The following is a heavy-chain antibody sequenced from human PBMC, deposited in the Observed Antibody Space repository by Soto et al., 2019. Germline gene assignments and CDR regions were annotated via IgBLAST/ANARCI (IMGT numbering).Heavy chain of an antibody. V-gene: IGHV3-23*01. J-gene: IGHJ4*02. CDR1: GFTFSSYA. CDR2: ISGSGGST. D-gene: IGHD6-19*01. CDR3: AKGSSGWYERFDY. Sequence: EVQLLESGGGLVQPGGSLRLSCAASGFTFSSYAMSWVRQAPGKGLEWVSAISGSGGSTYYADSMKGRFTISRDNSKNTLYLQMNSLRAEDTAVYYCAKGSSGWYERFDYWGGGGLVSVSS.